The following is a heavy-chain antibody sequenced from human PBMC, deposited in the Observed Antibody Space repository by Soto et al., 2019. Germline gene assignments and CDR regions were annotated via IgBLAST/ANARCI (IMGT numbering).Heavy chain of an antibody. J-gene: IGHJ4*02. CDR3: AVSYYYDSSGYQCDY. D-gene: IGHD3-22*01. CDR2: IVVGSGNT. CDR1: GFTFTSSA. Sequence: SVKVSCKASGFTFTSSAVQWVRQARGQRLEWIGWIVVGSGNTNYAQKFQERVTITRDMSTSTAYMELSSLRSEDTAVYYCAVSYYYDSSGYQCDYWGQGTLVPVSS. V-gene: IGHV1-58*01.